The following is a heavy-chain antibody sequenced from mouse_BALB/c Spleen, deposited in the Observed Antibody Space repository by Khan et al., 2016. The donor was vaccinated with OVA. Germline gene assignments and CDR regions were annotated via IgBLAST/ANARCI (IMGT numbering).Heavy chain of an antibody. V-gene: IGHV1S135*01. D-gene: IGHD2-2*01. J-gene: IGHJ3*01. CDR3: TRHGYVAWFTY. Sequence: VQLKEAGPELMKPGASVKISCKASGYSFTSYYIHWIMQSHGKSLEWIGYIDPFSGGITYNQKFKGKATLNVDKSSSTAYIYFSNLTSEDSAVYYCTRHGYVAWFTYWGQGTLVTVSA. CDR2: IDPFSGGI. CDR1: GYSFTSYY.